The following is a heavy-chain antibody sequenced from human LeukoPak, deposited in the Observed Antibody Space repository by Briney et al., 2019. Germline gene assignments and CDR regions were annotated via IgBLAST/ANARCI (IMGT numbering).Heavy chain of an antibody. J-gene: IGHJ6*03. Sequence: GSLRLSCAASGFTISRDSMNWVRQAPGKGLGWISYISRDSGIIYYADSVRGRFTISRDNAKNSLYLQMHSLRAEDTAVYYCVRDSEHYYGSGSYFSYYYYYMDVWGKGTTVTVSS. V-gene: IGHV3-48*01. CDR3: VRDSEHYYGSGSYFSYYYYYMDV. D-gene: IGHD3-10*01. CDR2: ISRDSGII. CDR1: GFTISRDS.